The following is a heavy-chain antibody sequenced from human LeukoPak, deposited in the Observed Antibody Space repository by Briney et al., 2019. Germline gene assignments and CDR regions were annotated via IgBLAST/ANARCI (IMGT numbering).Heavy chain of an antibody. CDR2: IYYSGST. D-gene: IGHD3-16*01. CDR1: GGSISSSSYY. J-gene: IGHJ4*02. Sequence: SETLSPTCTVSGGSISSSSYYWGWIRQPPGKGLEWIGSIYYSGSTYYNPSLKSRVTISVDTSKNQFSLKLSSVTAADTAVYYCARAGRGGQIYWGQGTLVTVSS. V-gene: IGHV4-39*07. CDR3: ARAGRGGQIY.